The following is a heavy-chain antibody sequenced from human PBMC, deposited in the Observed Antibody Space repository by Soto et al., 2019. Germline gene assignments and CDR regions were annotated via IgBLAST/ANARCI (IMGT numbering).Heavy chain of an antibody. V-gene: IGHV3-7*03. Sequence: EVQLVEPGGGLVQPGGSLRLSCATSGLTFSKYWMTWVRQAPGKGLEWVATIKHDGTEKSNLDSVEGRFTISRDNATNSLSLQMNSLRVEDTAVYFCASVPGSPGYHGLDVWGQGTTVTVSS. CDR2: IKHDGTEK. CDR1: GLTFSKYW. J-gene: IGHJ6*02. CDR3: ASVPGSPGYHGLDV. D-gene: IGHD6-19*01.